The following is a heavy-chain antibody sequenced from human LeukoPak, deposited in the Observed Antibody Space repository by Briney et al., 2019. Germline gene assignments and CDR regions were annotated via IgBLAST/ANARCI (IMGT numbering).Heavy chain of an antibody. CDR3: ARDGAAAGTAFDY. V-gene: IGHV4-4*07. CDR2: IYTSGST. CDR1: GGSISSYY. D-gene: IGHD6-13*01. J-gene: IGHJ4*02. Sequence: SETLSLTCTVSGGSISSYYWSWLRQPAGQGLEWIGRIYTSGSTNYNPSLKSRVTMSVDTSKNQFSLKLSSVTAADTAVYYCARDGAAAGTAFDYWGQGTLVTVSS.